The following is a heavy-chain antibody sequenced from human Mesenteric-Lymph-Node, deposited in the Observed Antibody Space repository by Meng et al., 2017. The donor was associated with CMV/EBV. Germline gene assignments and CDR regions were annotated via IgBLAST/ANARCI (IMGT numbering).Heavy chain of an antibody. CDR3: AREPAAYDY. D-gene: IGHD2-2*01. CDR1: GFTFSDYS. CDR2: IKIDGSVE. Sequence: GESLKISCAASGFTFSDYSMNWVRQAPGKGLEWVANIKIDGSVENYVDSVKGRFTVSRDNTKNLLYLQMNDLRAEDTAVYYCAREPAAYDYWGQGTLVTVSS. V-gene: IGHV3-7*03. J-gene: IGHJ4*02.